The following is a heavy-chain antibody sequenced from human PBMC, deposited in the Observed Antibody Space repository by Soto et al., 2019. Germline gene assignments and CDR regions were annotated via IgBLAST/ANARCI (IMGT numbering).Heavy chain of an antibody. CDR2: INPSGGST. CDR1: GYTFTSYY. Sequence: ASVKVSCKASGYTFTSYYMRWVRQAPGQGLEWMGIINPSGGSTSYAQKFQGRVTMTRDTSTSTVFMELSSLRSEDTAVYYCARAGTTIFGVVTWFDPWGQGTLVTVSS. CDR3: ARAGTTIFGVVTWFDP. J-gene: IGHJ5*02. D-gene: IGHD3-3*01. V-gene: IGHV1-46*01.